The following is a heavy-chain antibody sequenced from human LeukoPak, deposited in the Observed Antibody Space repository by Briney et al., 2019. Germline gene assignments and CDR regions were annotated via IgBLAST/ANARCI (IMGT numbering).Heavy chain of an antibody. CDR3: ARRYDIPTGYSPDAFDI. V-gene: IGHV1-69*13. CDR2: IIPIFGTA. Sequence: GASVKVSCKASGGTFSSYAISWVRQAPGQGLEWMGGIIPIFGTANYAQKFQGRVTITADESTSTAYMELSSLRSEDTAVYYCARRYDIPTGYSPDAFDIWGQGTMVTVSS. J-gene: IGHJ3*02. CDR1: GGTFSSYA. D-gene: IGHD3-9*01.